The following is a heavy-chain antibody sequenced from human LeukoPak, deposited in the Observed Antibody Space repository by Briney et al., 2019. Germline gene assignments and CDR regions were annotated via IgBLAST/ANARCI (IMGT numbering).Heavy chain of an antibody. CDR2: INPNSGGT. CDR1: GYTFTGYY. CDR3: ARDVGGFETYYFDY. Sequence: GASVKVSCKASGYTFTGYYMHGVRQAPGQGLEWMGLINPNSGGTNYAQKFQGRVTMTRDTSISTAYMELSRLRSDDTAVYYCARDVGGFETYYFDYWGQGTLVTVSS. J-gene: IGHJ4*02. D-gene: IGHD3-10*01. V-gene: IGHV1-2*02.